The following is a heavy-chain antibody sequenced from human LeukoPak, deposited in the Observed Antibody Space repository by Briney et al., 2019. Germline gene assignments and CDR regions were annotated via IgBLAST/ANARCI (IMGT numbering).Heavy chain of an antibody. CDR1: GFTFSSYT. V-gene: IGHV3-23*01. Sequence: GGSLRLSCAASGFTFSSYTMTWVRQAPGKGLEWVSAISGSGGSTYYADSVKGRFTISRDNSKNTLYLQMDSLRAEDTAVYYCAKCFVGATTGPSRYFDYWGQGILVTVSS. CDR3: AKCFVGATTGPSRYFDY. CDR2: ISGSGGST. J-gene: IGHJ4*02. D-gene: IGHD1-26*01.